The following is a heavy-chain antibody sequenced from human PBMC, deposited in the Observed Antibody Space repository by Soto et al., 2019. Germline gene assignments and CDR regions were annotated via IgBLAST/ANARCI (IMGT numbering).Heavy chain of an antibody. CDR2: IIPIFGTA. Sequence: QVQLVQSGAEVKKPGSSVKVSCKASGGTFSSYAISWVRQAPGQGLEWMGGIIPIFGTADYAQKFQGRVTITADESTSTAYVELSSLISEDTAVYYCAKTPENYYYGMDVWGQGTTVTVSS. CDR1: GGTFSSYA. J-gene: IGHJ6*02. CDR3: AKTPENYYYGMDV. V-gene: IGHV1-69*12.